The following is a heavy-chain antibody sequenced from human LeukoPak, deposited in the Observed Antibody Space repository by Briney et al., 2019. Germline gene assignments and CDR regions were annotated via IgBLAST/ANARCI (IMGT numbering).Heavy chain of an antibody. CDR1: GGSISSYY. CDR3: ARGGLVTTVTTMYFQH. Sequence: PSETLSLTCTISGGSISSYYWNWIRQPPGKGLEWIGYIYSSGSTNYNPSLKSRVTISVDTSKNQFSLKLSSVTAADTAVYYCARGGLVTTVTTMYFQHWGQGTLVTVSS. D-gene: IGHD4-17*01. J-gene: IGHJ1*01. V-gene: IGHV4-59*08. CDR2: IYSSGST.